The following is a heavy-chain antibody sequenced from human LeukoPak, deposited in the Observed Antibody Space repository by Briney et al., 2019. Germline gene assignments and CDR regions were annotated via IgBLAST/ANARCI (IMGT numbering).Heavy chain of an antibody. J-gene: IGHJ4*02. Sequence: PSETLSLTCTVSGGSISSGDYYWSWIRQPPGKGLEWIGYIYYSGSTYYNPSLKSRVTISVDTSKNQFSLKLSSVTAADTAVYYCASSMAQAATIRGFDYWGQGTLVTVSS. D-gene: IGHD5-12*01. CDR2: IYYSGST. V-gene: IGHV4-30-4*08. CDR3: ASSMAQAATIRGFDY. CDR1: GGSISSGDYY.